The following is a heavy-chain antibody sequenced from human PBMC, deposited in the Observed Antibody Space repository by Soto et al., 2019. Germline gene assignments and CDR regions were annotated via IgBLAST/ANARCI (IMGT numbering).Heavy chain of an antibody. D-gene: IGHD6-6*01. Sequence: ASVKVSCKASGYTFTSYGISWVRQAPGQGLEWMGWISAYNGNTNYAQKLQGRVTMTTDTSTSTAYMELRSLRSDDTAVYYCARDVAARLYYYYMDVWGKGTTVTVSS. J-gene: IGHJ6*03. V-gene: IGHV1-18*01. CDR3: ARDVAARLYYYYMDV. CDR2: ISAYNGNT. CDR1: GYTFTSYG.